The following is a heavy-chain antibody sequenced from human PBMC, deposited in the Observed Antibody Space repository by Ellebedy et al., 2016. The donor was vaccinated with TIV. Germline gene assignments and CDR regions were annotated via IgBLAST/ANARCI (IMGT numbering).Heavy chain of an antibody. Sequence: GESLKISCAASGFTFSSYWMSWVRQAPGKGLEWVANIKQDGSEKYYVDSVKGRFTISRDNAKNSLYLQMNSLRAEDTALYYCTGHPSSNWFTYWGQGTLVTVSS. CDR3: TGHPSSNWFTY. D-gene: IGHD6-13*01. J-gene: IGHJ4*02. CDR2: IKQDGSEK. V-gene: IGHV3-7*01. CDR1: GFTFSSYW.